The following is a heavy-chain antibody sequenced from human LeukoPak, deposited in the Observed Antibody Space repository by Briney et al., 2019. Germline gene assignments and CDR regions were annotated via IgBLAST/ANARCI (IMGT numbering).Heavy chain of an antibody. Sequence: SETLSLTCTVSGGSISSYYWSWIRQPAGKGLEWIGRIYTSGSTNYNPSLKSRVTMSVDTSKNQFSLKLSSVTAADTAVYYCARVREYSSSWYFVGWFDPWGQGTLVTVSS. D-gene: IGHD6-13*01. J-gene: IGHJ5*02. CDR1: GGSISSYY. CDR2: IYTSGST. V-gene: IGHV4-4*07. CDR3: ARVREYSSSWYFVGWFDP.